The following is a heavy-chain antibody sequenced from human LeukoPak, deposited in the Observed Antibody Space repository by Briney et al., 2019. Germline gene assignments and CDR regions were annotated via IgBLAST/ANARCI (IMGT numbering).Heavy chain of an antibody. V-gene: IGHV4-34*01. D-gene: IGHD4-17*01. CDR1: GGSFSGYY. CDR2: INHSGST. CDR3: ARSPTPTVTKHNELFDY. J-gene: IGHJ4*02. Sequence: SETLSLTCALYGGSFSGYYWSWIRQPPGKGLEWIGEINHSGSTNYNPSLKSRVTISVDTSKNQFSLKLSSVTAADTAVYYCARSPTPTVTKHNELFDYWGQGTLVTVSS.